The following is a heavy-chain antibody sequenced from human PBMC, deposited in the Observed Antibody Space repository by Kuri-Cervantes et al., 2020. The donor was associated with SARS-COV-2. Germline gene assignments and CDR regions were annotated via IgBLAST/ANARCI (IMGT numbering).Heavy chain of an antibody. V-gene: IGHV4-59*01. CDR2: IYYSGST. CDR3: ARAGYYFDY. J-gene: IGHJ4*02. Sequence: GSLRLSCTVSGGSISSYYWSWIRQPPGKGLEWIGYIYYSGSTNYNPSLKSRVTISVDTSKNQFSLKLSSVTAADTAVYYCARAGYYFDYWGRGTLVTVSS. CDR1: GGSISSYY.